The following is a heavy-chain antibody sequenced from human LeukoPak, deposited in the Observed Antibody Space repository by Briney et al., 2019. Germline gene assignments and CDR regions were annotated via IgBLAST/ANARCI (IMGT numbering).Heavy chain of an antibody. Sequence: PSETLSLTCTVSGGSFSSSCWSWIRQSAGKGLEWIGRIDSTGGTTNNPSLKSRVTMSMDTSKNHFSLKLSSVTAVDTAVYYCARDGGREALAGTAIDYWGQGTLVTVSS. D-gene: IGHD6-19*01. CDR2: IDSTGGT. CDR1: GGSFSSSC. J-gene: IGHJ4*02. V-gene: IGHV4-4*07. CDR3: ARDGGREALAGTAIDY.